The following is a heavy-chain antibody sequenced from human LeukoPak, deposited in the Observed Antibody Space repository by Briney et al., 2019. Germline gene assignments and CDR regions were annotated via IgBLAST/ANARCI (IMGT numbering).Heavy chain of an antibody. CDR3: ARGGSSWYHNWFDP. D-gene: IGHD6-13*01. CDR1: GGSISSYY. CDR2: IYYSGST. Sequence: SETLSLTCTVSGGSISSYYWSWIRQPPGKGLEWIGYIYYSGSTNYNPSLKSRVTISVDTSKNQFSLKLSSVTAADTAVYYCARGGSSWYHNWFDPWGQGTLVTVSS. V-gene: IGHV4-59*01. J-gene: IGHJ5*02.